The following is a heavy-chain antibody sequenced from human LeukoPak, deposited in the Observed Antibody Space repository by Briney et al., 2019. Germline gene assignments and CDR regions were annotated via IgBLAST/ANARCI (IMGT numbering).Heavy chain of an antibody. J-gene: IGHJ6*02. Sequence: ASVKVSCKASGYTFTSYGISWVRQAPGQGLEWMGWISAYNGNTNYAQKLQGRVTMTTDTSTSTAYMELRSLRPDDTAVYYCARERDYSNAYVMDVWGQGTTVTVSS. D-gene: IGHD4-11*01. V-gene: IGHV1-18*01. CDR2: ISAYNGNT. CDR3: ARERDYSNAYVMDV. CDR1: GYTFTSYG.